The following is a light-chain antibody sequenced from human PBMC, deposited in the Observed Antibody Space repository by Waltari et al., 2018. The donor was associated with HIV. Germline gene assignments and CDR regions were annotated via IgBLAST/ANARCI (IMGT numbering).Light chain of an antibody. J-gene: IGLJ2*01. CDR2: DIY. CDR3: ASNRLDYTLI. Sequence: SALTQPASVSGVLGQSINISCTGISTDSRFYQYVSWYQQYPGKIPRLIIFDIYNRPSVVSVHFSGSRSGNSSSLTFSGRQSGDEAHYYCASNRLDYTLIFGGGTKLTVL. V-gene: IGLV2-14*03. CDR1: STDSRFYQY.